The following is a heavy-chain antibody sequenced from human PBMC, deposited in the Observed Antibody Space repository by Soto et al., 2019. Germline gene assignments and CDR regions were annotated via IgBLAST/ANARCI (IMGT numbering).Heavy chain of an antibody. CDR1: GYSFTSYW. J-gene: IGHJ6*02. D-gene: IGHD2-15*01. CDR2: IYPGDSDT. CDR3: ARQRFGGKYYYGMDV. V-gene: IGHV5-51*01. Sequence: PGESLKISCKGSGYSFTSYWIGWVRQMPGKGLESMGIIYPGDSDTRYSPSFQGQVTISADKSISTAYLQWSSLKASDTAMYYCARQRFGGKYYYGMDVWGQGTTVTVSS.